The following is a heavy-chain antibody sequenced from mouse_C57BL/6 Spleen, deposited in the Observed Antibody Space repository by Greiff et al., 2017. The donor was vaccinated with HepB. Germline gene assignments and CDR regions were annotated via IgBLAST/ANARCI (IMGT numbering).Heavy chain of an antibody. D-gene: IGHD3-2*02. J-gene: IGHJ4*01. Sequence: QVQLQQSGAELVKPGASVKLSCKASGYTFTSYWMHWVKQRPGQGLEWIGMVHPNSGSTNYNEKFKSKATLTVDKSSSTAYMQLSSLTSEDSAVYYCARRRGAGDSSNYAMDYWGQGTSVTVSS. CDR1: GYTFTSYW. V-gene: IGHV1-64*01. CDR2: VHPNSGST. CDR3: ARRRGAGDSSNYAMDY.